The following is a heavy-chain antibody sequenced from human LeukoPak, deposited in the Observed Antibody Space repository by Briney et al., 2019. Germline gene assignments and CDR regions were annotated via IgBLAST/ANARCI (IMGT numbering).Heavy chain of an antibody. J-gene: IGHJ4*02. CDR2: IYYSGTT. CDR3: ARMTTVITRIY. V-gene: IGHV4-38-2*01. D-gene: IGHD4-11*01. Sequence: SETLSLTCAVSGYSISSGYYWGWIRQPPGKGLEWIGSIYYSGTTYYNPSLKSRITMSIDTSKNQFSLRVSSVTAADTAVYYCARMTTVITRIYWGQGTLVTVSS. CDR1: GYSISSGYY.